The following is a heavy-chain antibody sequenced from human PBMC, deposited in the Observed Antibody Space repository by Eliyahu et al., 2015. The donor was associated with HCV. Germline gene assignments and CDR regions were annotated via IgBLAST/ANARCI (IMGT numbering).Heavy chain of an antibody. Sequence: QVQLVESGGGLVKPGGSLRLSCAASGFTFSDYYXTWXRQAPGKGLEWVSYISSSSSYTNYADSVKGRFTISRDNAKNSLYLQMNSLRAEDTAVYYCARDPYYLNCSSTSCSQKYYYYYGMDVWGQGTTVTVSS. CDR2: ISSSSSYT. V-gene: IGHV3-11*06. CDR1: GFTFSDYY. CDR3: ARDPYYLNCSSTSCSQKYYYYYGMDV. J-gene: IGHJ6*02. D-gene: IGHD2-2*01.